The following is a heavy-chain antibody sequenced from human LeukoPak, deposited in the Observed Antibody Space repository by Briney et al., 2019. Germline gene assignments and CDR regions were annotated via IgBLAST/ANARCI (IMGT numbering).Heavy chain of an antibody. CDR2: IIPISGTA. Sequence: ASVKVSCKASGGTFSSYAISWVRQAPGQGLEWMGGIIPISGTANYAQKFQGRVTITTDESTSTAYMELSSLRSEDTAVYYCARLDSSGWYGGDYWGQGTLVTVSS. D-gene: IGHD6-19*01. J-gene: IGHJ4*02. CDR1: GGTFSSYA. V-gene: IGHV1-69*05. CDR3: ARLDSSGWYGGDY.